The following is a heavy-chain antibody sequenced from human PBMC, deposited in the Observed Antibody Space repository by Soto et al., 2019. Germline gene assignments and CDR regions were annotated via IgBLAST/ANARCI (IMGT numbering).Heavy chain of an antibody. CDR2: ISYDGSNK. J-gene: IGHJ4*02. CDR3: ASAPTTVVTPYYFDY. CDR1: GFTFCSYA. D-gene: IGHD4-17*01. Sequence: QVQLVESGGGVVQPGRSLRLSCAASGFTFCSYAMHWVRQAPGKGLEWVAVISYDGSNKYYADSVKGRFTISRDNSKNTLYLQMNSLRAEDTAVYYCASAPTTVVTPYYFDYWGQGTLVTVSS. V-gene: IGHV3-30-3*01.